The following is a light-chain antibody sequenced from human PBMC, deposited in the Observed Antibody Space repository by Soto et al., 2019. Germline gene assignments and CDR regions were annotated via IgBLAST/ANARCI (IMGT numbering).Light chain of an antibody. CDR3: QQYNSFPT. V-gene: IGKV1-5*03. CDR2: KAS. Sequence: DIQMTQSPSTLSASVGDRVTITCRASQSISSWLAWYQQKPGKAPKLLIYKASSLESGVPSRFRGSGSGTAFPLTISSLQPDDFATYYCQQYNSFPTFGQGTKVEIK. CDR1: QSISSW. J-gene: IGKJ1*01.